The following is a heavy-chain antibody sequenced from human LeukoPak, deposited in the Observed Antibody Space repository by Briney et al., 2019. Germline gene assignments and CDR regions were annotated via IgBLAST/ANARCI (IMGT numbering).Heavy chain of an antibody. D-gene: IGHD3-22*01. CDR2: VYTSGST. Sequence: PSETLSLTCTVSGYSISSGYYWSWIRQPAGKGLEWIGRVYTSGSTNYNPSLKSRVTISVDTSKNQFSLKLSSVTAADTAVYYCARVILGYDSSLLGFDYWGQGTLVTVSS. CDR3: ARVILGYDSSLLGFDY. J-gene: IGHJ4*02. V-gene: IGHV4-61*02. CDR1: GYSISSGYY.